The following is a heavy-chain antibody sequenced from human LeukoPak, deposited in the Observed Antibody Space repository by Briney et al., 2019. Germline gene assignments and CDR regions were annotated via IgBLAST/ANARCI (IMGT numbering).Heavy chain of an antibody. CDR2: IYPGDSDT. D-gene: IGHD1-7*01. J-gene: IGHJ4*02. Sequence: GESLKISCKGSGYTFTSNWIAWVRQMAGKGLEWMGIIYPGDSDTRYGPSFQGQVTISVDKSISTAYLQWSSLKASDSAMYYCAREGTTGGYYDYWGQGTQVTVSS. CDR3: AREGTTGGYYDY. CDR1: GYTFTSNW. V-gene: IGHV5-51*01.